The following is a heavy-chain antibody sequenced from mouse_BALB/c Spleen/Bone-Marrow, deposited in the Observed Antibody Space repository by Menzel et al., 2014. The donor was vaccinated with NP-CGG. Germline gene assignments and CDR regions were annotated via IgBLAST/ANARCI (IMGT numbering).Heavy chain of an antibody. J-gene: IGHJ3*01. Sequence: VQLQQSGAELAKPGASVKMSCKASGYTFTTYWMHWVKQRPGQGLEWIGYINPSTGYIEYNQKFKDKATLTADKSSSTAYMQLSSLTSEDSAVYYCATYVCFAFWGQGTLVTVSA. D-gene: IGHD1-1*01. CDR3: ATYVCFAF. V-gene: IGHV1-7*01. CDR2: INPSTGYI. CDR1: GYTFTTYW.